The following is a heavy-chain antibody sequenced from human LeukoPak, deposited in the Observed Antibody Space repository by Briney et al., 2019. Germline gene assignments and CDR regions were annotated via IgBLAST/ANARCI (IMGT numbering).Heavy chain of an antibody. D-gene: IGHD2-21*02. CDR3: ASSIVVVTGGGYYFDY. V-gene: IGHV4-59*01. J-gene: IGHJ4*02. Sequence: SETLSLTCTVSGGSISSYYWSWIRQPPGKGLEWIGYIYYSGSTNYNPSLKSRVTISVDTSKNQFSLKLSSVTAADTAVYYCASSIVVVTGGGYYFDYWGQGTLVTVSS. CDR2: IYYSGST. CDR1: GGSISSYY.